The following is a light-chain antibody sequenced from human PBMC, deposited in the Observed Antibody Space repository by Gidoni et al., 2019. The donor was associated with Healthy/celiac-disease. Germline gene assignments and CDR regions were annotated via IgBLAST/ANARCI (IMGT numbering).Light chain of an antibody. CDR3: QQRSNWPWT. CDR1: QSVSSY. CDR2: DAS. J-gene: IGKJ1*01. Sequence: EIEWTKSPAALSLSPGERATLSCRASQSVSSYLAWYQQKPGQAPRLLIYDASNSATGIPARFRGSGSGTDFTLTISILEPEDFAVYYCQQRSNWPWTFXQXTKVEIK. V-gene: IGKV3-11*01.